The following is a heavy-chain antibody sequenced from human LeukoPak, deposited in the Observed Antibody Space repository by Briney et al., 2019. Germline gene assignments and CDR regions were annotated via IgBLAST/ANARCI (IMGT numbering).Heavy chain of an antibody. Sequence: NPSETLSLTCTVSGGSISSYYWSWIRQPPGKGLEWIGYIYYSGSTNYNPSLKSRVTISVDTSKNQFSLKLSSVTAADTAVYYCARLNYGGVDYWGQGTLVTVSS. CDR2: IYYSGST. CDR1: GGSISSYY. J-gene: IGHJ4*02. D-gene: IGHD4-17*01. V-gene: IGHV4-59*08. CDR3: ARLNYGGVDY.